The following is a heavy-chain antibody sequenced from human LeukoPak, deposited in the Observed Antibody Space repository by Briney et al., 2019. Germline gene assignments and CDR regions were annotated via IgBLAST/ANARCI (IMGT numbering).Heavy chain of an antibody. J-gene: IGHJ5*02. Sequence: PSETLSLTCTVSGGSISSSSYYWGWIRQPPGKGLEWIGSIYYSGSTYYNPSLKSRVTISVDTSKNQFSLKLSSVTAADTAAYYCARHDLIVVVVAATPGGWFDPWGQGTLVTVSS. D-gene: IGHD2-15*01. CDR2: IYYSGST. V-gene: IGHV4-39*01. CDR1: GGSISSSSYY. CDR3: ARHDLIVVVVAATPGGWFDP.